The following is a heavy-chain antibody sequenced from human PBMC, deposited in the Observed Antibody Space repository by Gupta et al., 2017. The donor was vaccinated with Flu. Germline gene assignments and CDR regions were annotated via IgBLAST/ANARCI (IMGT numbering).Heavy chain of an antibody. CDR2: IKQDGSEK. CDR3: ARDLGLGY. Sequence: EVQLVESGGGLVQPGGSLRLSCAAAGFTFSSDWMSWVRQAPGKGLEWVANIKQDGSEKYYVDSVKGRFTISRDNAKNSLYLQMNSLRAEDTAVYYCARDLGLGYWGQGTLVTVSS. CDR1: GFTFSSDW. V-gene: IGHV3-7*01. J-gene: IGHJ4*02.